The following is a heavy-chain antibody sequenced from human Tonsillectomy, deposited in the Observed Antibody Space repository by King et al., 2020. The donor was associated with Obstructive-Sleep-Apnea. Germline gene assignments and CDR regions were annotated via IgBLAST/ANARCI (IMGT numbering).Heavy chain of an antibody. J-gene: IGHJ4*02. CDR2: ISSSISYI. D-gene: IGHD5-18*01. CDR3: ARDLLVDTAMGTSFDY. CDR1: GFTFSSYS. V-gene: IGHV3-21*01. Sequence: VQLVESGGGLVKPGGSLRLSCAASGFTFSSYSMNWVRQAPGKGLEWVSSISSSISYIYYADSVKGRFTISRDNAKNSLYLQMNSLRAEDTAVYYCARDLLVDTAMGTSFDYWGQGTLVTVSS.